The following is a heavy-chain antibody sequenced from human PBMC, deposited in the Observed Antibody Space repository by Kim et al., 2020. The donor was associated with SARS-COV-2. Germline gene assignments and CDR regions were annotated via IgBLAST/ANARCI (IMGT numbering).Heavy chain of an antibody. CDR1: GFTFNSYA. D-gene: IGHD3-22*01. Sequence: GGSLRLSCAASGFTFNSYAMSWVRQAPGKGLEWVSAISSSGVYTYFADSVKGRFSISRDNSRNTLYLQMSSLRAEDTAVYYCAKDPRDSFGYDCYGMDVWGQGTTVTVSS. CDR3: AKDPRDSFGYDCYGMDV. J-gene: IGHJ6*02. CDR2: ISSSGVYT. V-gene: IGHV3-23*01.